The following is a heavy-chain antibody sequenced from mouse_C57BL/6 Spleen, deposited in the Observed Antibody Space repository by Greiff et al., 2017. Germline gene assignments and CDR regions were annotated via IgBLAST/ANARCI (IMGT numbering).Heavy chain of an antibody. CDR1: GYTFTSYW. V-gene: IGHV1-55*01. J-gene: IGHJ3*01. CDR3: ARGYYGSSYGFAY. CDR2: IYPGSGST. D-gene: IGHD1-1*01. Sequence: QVQLQQPGAELVKPGASVKMSCKASGYTFTSYWITWVKQRPGQGLEWIGDIYPGSGSTNYNEKFKSKATLTVETSSSTAYMQLSSLTSEDSAVYYCARGYYGSSYGFAYWGQGTLVTVSA.